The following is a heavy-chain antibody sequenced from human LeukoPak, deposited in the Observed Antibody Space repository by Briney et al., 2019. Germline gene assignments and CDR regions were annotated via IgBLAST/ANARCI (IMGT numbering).Heavy chain of an antibody. V-gene: IGHV4-30-4*07. J-gene: IGHJ4*02. D-gene: IGHD1-26*01. CDR2: VLYSGNP. CDR3: ARISFVGATGTYFDY. CDR1: GDSMSSGGNY. Sequence: SETLSLTCTVSGDSMSSGGNYWNWIRQPPGKGLEWLGYVLYSGNPYYNPSFKSRITISIDRSKNSFSLKMKSVTAADTAVYYCARISFVGATGTYFDYWGQGTLVTVSA.